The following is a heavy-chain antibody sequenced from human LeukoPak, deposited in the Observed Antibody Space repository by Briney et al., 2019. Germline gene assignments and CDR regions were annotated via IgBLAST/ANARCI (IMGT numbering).Heavy chain of an antibody. Sequence: SETLSLTCTASGGSISSYHRSWIRQPPGKGLEWVGYIYYSGSTNYNPSLKSRVTISVDTSKNQFSLKLSSVTAADTAVYYCARAYSSSWYYFEYWGQGTLVTVSS. CDR1: GGSISSYH. J-gene: IGHJ4*02. CDR3: ARAYSSSWYYFEY. V-gene: IGHV4-59*01. CDR2: IYYSGST. D-gene: IGHD6-13*01.